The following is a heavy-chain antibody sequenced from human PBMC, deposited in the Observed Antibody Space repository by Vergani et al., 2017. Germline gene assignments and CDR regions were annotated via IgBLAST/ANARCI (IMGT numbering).Heavy chain of an antibody. CDR2: IIPIFGTA. D-gene: IGHD4-11*01. J-gene: IGHJ4*02. V-gene: IGHV1-69*18. CDR1: GGTFSSYA. CDR3: ARVGGSSHDYSNYQY. Sequence: QVQLVQSGAEVKKPGSSVKVSCKASGGTFSSYALSWVRQAPGQGLEWMGRIIPIFGTANYAQKFQGRVTITADESTSTAYMELSSLRSEDTAVYYCARVGGSSHDYSNYQYWGQGTLVTVSS.